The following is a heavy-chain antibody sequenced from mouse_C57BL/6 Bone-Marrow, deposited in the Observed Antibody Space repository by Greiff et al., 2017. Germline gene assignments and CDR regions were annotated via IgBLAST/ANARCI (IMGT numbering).Heavy chain of an antibody. CDR1: GFTFSDYY. V-gene: IGHV5-16*01. CDR3: SRIYYDYDGGVRYAMDY. Sequence: EVQLQESEGGLVQPGSSMKLSCTASGFTFSDYYMAWVRQVPEKGLEWVANINYDGSSTYYLDSLKSRFIISRDNAKNILYLQMSSLKSEDTATYYCSRIYYDYDGGVRYAMDYWGQGTSVTVSS. J-gene: IGHJ4*01. D-gene: IGHD2-4*01. CDR2: INYDGSST.